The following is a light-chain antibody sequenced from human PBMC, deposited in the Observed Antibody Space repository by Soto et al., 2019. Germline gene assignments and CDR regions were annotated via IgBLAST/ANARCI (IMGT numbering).Light chain of an antibody. V-gene: IGKV1-5*01. J-gene: IGKJ5*01. CDR1: QSISSW. CDR3: QQYNSYPAT. Sequence: DIQMTQSPSTLSASVGDRVTITCRASQSISSWLAWYQQKPGKAPKLLIYDASSLESGVPSRFSGSGSGTEFTLTNSSLQPDDVATYYCQQYNSYPATFGQGTRLEIK. CDR2: DAS.